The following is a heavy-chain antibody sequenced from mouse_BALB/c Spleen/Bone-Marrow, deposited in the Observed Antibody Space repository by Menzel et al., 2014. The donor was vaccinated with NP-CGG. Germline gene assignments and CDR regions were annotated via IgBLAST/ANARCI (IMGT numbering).Heavy chain of an antibody. CDR3: ARDVGRLFFDV. CDR2: IRNKANGYTT. V-gene: IGHV7-3*02. Sequence: EVMLVESGGGLVQPGGSLRLSCAPSGFTFTDYYMNWVRQPPGMALEWLGFIRNKANGYTTDYSTSVKGRFTISRDNSQNILYLQMSTLRTEDSATYYCARDVGRLFFDVWGAGTTVTVSS. J-gene: IGHJ1*01. CDR1: GFTFTDYY. D-gene: IGHD3-3*01.